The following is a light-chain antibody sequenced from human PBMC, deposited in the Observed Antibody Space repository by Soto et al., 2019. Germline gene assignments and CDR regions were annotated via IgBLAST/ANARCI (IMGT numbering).Light chain of an antibody. CDR1: QSVSSY. V-gene: IGKV3-11*01. CDR3: QQRSNGFT. CDR2: EAS. Sequence: EIVLTQSPATLSSSPGERATLSCRASQSVSSYLAWYQQKPGQAPRLLIYEASNRATGIPARFSGSGSGTDFTVTISSLEHEDFAVYYCQQRSNGFTFGPGTKVDIK. J-gene: IGKJ3*01.